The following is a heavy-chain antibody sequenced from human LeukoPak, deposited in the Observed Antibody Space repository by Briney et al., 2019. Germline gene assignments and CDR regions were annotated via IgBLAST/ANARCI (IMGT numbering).Heavy chain of an antibody. CDR2: IIPIFGTV. D-gene: IGHD3-10*01. V-gene: IGHV1-69*06. J-gene: IGHJ6*03. Sequence: SVKVSCKASGGTFSSYAISWVRQAPGQGLEWMGGIIPIFGTVNYAQKFQGRVTITADKSTSTAYMELSSLRSEDTAVYYCARGPSITMVRGGQWYYYMDVWGKGTTVTISS. CDR1: GGTFSSYA. CDR3: ARGPSITMVRGGQWYYYMDV.